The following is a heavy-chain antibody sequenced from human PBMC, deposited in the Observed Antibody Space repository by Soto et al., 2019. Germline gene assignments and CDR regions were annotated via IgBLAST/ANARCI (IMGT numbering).Heavy chain of an antibody. D-gene: IGHD6-6*01. CDR1: GFPFSSYA. J-gene: IGHJ5*02. Sequence: GGSLKLSCASSGFPFSSYAMLWVRQPPGKGLEGVSAISARGGSTYYADSVKGRFTISRDNSKNTLYLQMNSLRAEDTAVYYCAKDSENSSSSSSSWFDPWGQGILVTVSS. CDR2: ISARGGST. V-gene: IGHV3-23*01. CDR3: AKDSENSSSSSSSWFDP.